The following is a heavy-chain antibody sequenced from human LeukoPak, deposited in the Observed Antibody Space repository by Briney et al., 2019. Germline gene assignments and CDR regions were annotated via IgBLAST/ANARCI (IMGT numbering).Heavy chain of an antibody. Sequence: SETLSLTCTVSGGSISSYYWSWIRKPPGKGLEWIGYIYYSGSTNYNPSLKSRVTISVDTSKNQFSLKLSSVTAADTAVYYCARHRTRRYCSGGSCHDAFDIWGQGTMVTVSS. V-gene: IGHV4-59*08. CDR3: ARHRTRRYCSGGSCHDAFDI. D-gene: IGHD2-15*01. CDR1: GGSISSYY. J-gene: IGHJ3*02. CDR2: IYYSGST.